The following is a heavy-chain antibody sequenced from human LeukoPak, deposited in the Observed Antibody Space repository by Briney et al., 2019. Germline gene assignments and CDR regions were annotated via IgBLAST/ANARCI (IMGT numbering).Heavy chain of an antibody. CDR3: AKGEEMALRTYYGMDV. CDR1: GFTFSSYA. Sequence: GGSLRLSCAASGFTFSSYAMSWVRQAPGKGLEWVAVISYDGSNKYYADSVKGRFTISRDNSKNTLYLQMNSLRAEDTAMYYCAKGEEMALRTYYGMDVWGQGTTVTVSS. CDR2: ISYDGSNK. D-gene: IGHD5-24*01. J-gene: IGHJ6*02. V-gene: IGHV3-30*18.